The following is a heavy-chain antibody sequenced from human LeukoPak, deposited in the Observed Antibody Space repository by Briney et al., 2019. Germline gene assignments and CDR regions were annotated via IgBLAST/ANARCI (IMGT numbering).Heavy chain of an antibody. Sequence: ASVKVSCKASGYIFTGYYMHWVRQAPGQGLEWMGRINPNSGGTNYAQKFQGRVTMTRDTSISTAYMELGRLRSDDTAVYYCARAHDKSTIISWLNYWGQGTLVTVSS. V-gene: IGHV1-2*06. CDR2: INPNSGGT. CDR3: ARAHDKSTIISWLNY. D-gene: IGHD5-24*01. J-gene: IGHJ4*02. CDR1: GYIFTGYY.